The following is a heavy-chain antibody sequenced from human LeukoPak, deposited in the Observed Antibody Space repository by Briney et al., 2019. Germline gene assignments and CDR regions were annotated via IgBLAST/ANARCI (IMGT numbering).Heavy chain of an antibody. J-gene: IGHJ3*02. CDR3: ARVGDQNDAFDI. CDR1: GFTFSSYD. V-gene: IGHV3-13*01. D-gene: IGHD2-2*01. CDR2: IGTAGDT. Sequence: GGSLRLSCAASGFTFSSYDMRWVRQATGKGLEWVSAIGTAGDTYYPGSVKGRFTISRENAKNSLYLQMNSLRAGDTAVYYCARVGDQNDAFDIWGQGTMVTVSS.